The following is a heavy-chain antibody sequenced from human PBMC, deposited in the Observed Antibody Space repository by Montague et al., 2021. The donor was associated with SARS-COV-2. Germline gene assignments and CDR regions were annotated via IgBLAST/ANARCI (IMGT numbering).Heavy chain of an antibody. CDR1: GGSISSSHW. CDR2: IYHSGST. D-gene: IGHD3-10*01. Sequence: SETLSLTCAVSGGSISSSHWWSWVRQPPGKGLEWIGEIYHSGSTNYNPSLKSRVTISIDKSKNQFSLKLSFVTAADTAVYYCAREFRTYGYGGQYWYFDLWGRGTLVTVSS. CDR3: AREFRTYGYGGQYWYFDL. V-gene: IGHV4-4*02. J-gene: IGHJ2*01.